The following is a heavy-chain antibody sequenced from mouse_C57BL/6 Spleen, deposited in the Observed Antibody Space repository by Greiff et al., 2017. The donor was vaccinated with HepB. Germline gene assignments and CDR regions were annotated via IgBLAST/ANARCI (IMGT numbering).Heavy chain of an antibody. V-gene: IGHV1-64*01. D-gene: IGHD2-4*01. CDR3: ARSYDSLGYAMDY. Sequence: QVQLQQPGAALVKPGASVKLSCKASGYTFTSYWMHWVKQRPGQGLEWIGMIHPNSGSTNYNEKFKSKATLTVDKSSSTAYMQLSSLTSEDSAVYYCARSYDSLGYAMDYWGQGTSVTVSS. J-gene: IGHJ4*01. CDR2: IHPNSGST. CDR1: GYTFTSYW.